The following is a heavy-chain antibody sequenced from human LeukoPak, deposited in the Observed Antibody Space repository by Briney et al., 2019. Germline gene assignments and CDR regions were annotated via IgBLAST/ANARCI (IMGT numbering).Heavy chain of an antibody. CDR3: ARAPYYDILTGYYPSYFDY. D-gene: IGHD3-9*01. J-gene: IGHJ4*02. CDR1: GYTLTSYG. CDR2: ISAYNGNT. V-gene: IGHV1-18*01. Sequence: ASVKVSCKASGYTLTSYGISWVRQAPGQGLEWMGWISAYNGNTNYAQKLQGRVTMTTDTSTSTAYMELRSLRSDDTAVYYCARAPYYDILTGYYPSYFDYWGQGTLVTVSS.